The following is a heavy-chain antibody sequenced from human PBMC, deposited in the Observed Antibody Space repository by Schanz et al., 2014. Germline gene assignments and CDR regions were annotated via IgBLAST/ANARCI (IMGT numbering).Heavy chain of an antibody. CDR1: GFTFSGYG. CDR3: AKDDVWASGSYYDY. D-gene: IGHD3-10*01. Sequence: VQLVESGGGVVQPGRSLRLSCAASGFTFSGYGMHWVRQAPGKGLEWVSHIVGSGDSTYYADSVKGRFTISRDNSKNTLYLQMNSLRAEDTAVYYCAKDDVWASGSYYDYWGQGTLVTVSS. CDR2: IVGSGDST. J-gene: IGHJ4*02. V-gene: IGHV3-23*04.